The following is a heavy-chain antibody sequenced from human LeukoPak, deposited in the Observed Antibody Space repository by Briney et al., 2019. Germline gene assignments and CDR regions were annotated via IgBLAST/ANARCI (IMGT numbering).Heavy chain of an antibody. CDR3: ARDRPRGDGYNPYPWVHHLDAFDI. CDR2: IDYSGST. Sequence: PSETLSLTCTVSGGSISSGDYYWSWIRQPPGKGLEWIGYIDYSGSTYYNPSLKSRVTISVDTSKNQFSLKLGSVTAADTAVYYCARDRPRGDGYNPYPWVHHLDAFDIWGQGTMVTVSS. D-gene: IGHD5-24*01. CDR1: GGSISSGDYY. V-gene: IGHV4-30-4*01. J-gene: IGHJ3*02.